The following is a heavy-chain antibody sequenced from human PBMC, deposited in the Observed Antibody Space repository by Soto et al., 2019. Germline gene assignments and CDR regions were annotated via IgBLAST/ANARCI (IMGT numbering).Heavy chain of an antibody. Sequence: ASVKVSCKASGYTFTGYYMHWVRQAPGQGLEWMGWINTNSGGTNYAQKFQGWVTMTRDTSISTAYMELSRLRSDDTAVYYCASAWNNSPNPGSNWFDPWGQGTLVTVSS. CDR2: INTNSGGT. CDR1: GYTFTGYY. J-gene: IGHJ5*02. D-gene: IGHD1-1*01. CDR3: ASAWNNSPNPGSNWFDP. V-gene: IGHV1-2*04.